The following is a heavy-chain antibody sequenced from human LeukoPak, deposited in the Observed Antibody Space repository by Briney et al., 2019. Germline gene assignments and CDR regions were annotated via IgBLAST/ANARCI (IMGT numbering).Heavy chain of an antibody. CDR2: INPSGST. V-gene: IGHV4-34*01. Sequence: SETLSLTCAVYGGSFSDYYWSWIRQPPGKGLEWIGEINPSGSTNYSPSLKSRVTIDTSKNQFSLKLSSVAAADTAVYFCARVGYRYVINDWSRTGFGAYPTKYYYHMDVWDKGTTVTVSS. CDR3: ARVGYRYVINDWSRTGFGAYPTKYYYHMDV. D-gene: IGHD5-18*01. CDR1: GGSFSDYY. J-gene: IGHJ6*03.